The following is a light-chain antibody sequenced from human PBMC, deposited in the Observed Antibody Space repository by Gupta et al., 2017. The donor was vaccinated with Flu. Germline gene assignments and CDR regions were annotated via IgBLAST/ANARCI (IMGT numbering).Light chain of an antibody. CDR1: QSVSSSY. J-gene: IGKJ2*01. CDR2: GAS. Sequence: PLSLSPGERTTRPCRASQSVSSSYLAWYQQKPGQAPRLLIYGASSRATGIPDRFSGSGSGTDFTLTISRLEPEDFAVYYCQQYGSSPDTFGQGTKLEIK. CDR3: QQYGSSPDT. V-gene: IGKV3-20*01.